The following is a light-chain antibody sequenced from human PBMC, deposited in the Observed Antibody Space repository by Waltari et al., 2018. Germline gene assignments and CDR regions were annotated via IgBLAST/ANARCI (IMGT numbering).Light chain of an antibody. CDR1: NIGGKS. Sequence: SYMVTQPPSVSVAPGQTATISCEGNNIGGKSVHWYQLRPGQAPVLVVHAYCDRPSGIPERFSGSNSGNAATLTISRVEAGDEADYHCQVFDASSDVLFGGGTKLTVL. V-gene: IGLV3-21*02. J-gene: IGLJ2*01. CDR3: QVFDASSDVL. CDR2: AYC.